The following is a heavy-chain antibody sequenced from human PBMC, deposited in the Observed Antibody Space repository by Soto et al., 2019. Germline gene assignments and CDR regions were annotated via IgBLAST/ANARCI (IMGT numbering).Heavy chain of an antibody. D-gene: IGHD5-18*01. Sequence: QITLKESGPTLVKPTQTLTLTCTFSGFSLSTSGVGVGWIRQPPGKALEWLALIYWDDDKRYSPSLKSRLTITKDTSKDHGVLTMTNMDPVDTATYYCAHRTAMVYFDYWGQGTLVTVSS. CDR2: IYWDDDK. J-gene: IGHJ4*02. V-gene: IGHV2-5*02. CDR3: AHRTAMVYFDY. CDR1: GFSLSTSGVG.